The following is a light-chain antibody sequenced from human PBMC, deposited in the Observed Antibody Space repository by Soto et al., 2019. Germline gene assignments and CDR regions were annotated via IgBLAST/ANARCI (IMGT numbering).Light chain of an antibody. V-gene: IGKV1-33*01. CDR1: QDISNY. Sequence: DIPMTQSPSSLSASVGDRVTITCQASQDISNYLHWYQQKTGKAPKLLIYDASNLGTGVPSRFSGRGSGTDFTFTISSLQAEDIATYYWQQYDNLPITCGQGTRLEIK. CDR2: DAS. CDR3: QQYDNLPIT. J-gene: IGKJ5*01.